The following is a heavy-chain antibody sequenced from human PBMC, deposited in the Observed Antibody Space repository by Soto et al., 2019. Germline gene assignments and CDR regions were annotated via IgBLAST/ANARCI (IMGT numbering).Heavy chain of an antibody. CDR3: ANTGSYFDFDS. CDR2: IRGSGDSR. Sequence: GGSLRLSCAASGFTFSSFAMSWVRQAPGKGLEWVSAIRGSGDSRYYADSVKGRFTISRDNSKNTLYLQMNSLRAEDTAVYYCANTGSYFDFDSWGQGTLVTVSS. V-gene: IGHV3-23*01. CDR1: GFTFSSFA. J-gene: IGHJ4*02. D-gene: IGHD1-26*01.